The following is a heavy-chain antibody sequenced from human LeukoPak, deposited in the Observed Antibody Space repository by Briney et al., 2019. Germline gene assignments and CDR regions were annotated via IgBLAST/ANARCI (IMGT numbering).Heavy chain of an antibody. V-gene: IGHV4-59*12. J-gene: IGHJ6*03. CDR2: LYYSGST. D-gene: IGHD3-10*01. CDR1: GGSISSYY. Sequence: SETLSLTCTVSGGSISSYYWSWIRQPPGKGLEWIGYLYYSGSTNYNPSLKSRVTISVDTSKNQFSLKLSSVTAADTAVYYCARGGGSGSRYYYYYMDVWGKGTTVTISS. CDR3: ARGGGSGSRYYYYYMDV.